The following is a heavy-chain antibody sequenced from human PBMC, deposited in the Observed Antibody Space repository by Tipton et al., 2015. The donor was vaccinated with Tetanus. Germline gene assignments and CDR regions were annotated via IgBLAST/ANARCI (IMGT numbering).Heavy chain of an antibody. Sequence: GLVKPSETLSLTCAVYGGSFSAYYWSWIRQSPGKGLEWIGEINHSGSTTYSPSFKSRVTISVDTPKNQFSLKLTSLTVADTAVYHCARGGSYSYGPRGFDLWGRGPLVTVPP. D-gene: IGHD5-18*01. CDR1: GGSFSAYY. J-gene: IGHJ2*01. CDR3: ARGGSYSYGPRGFDL. V-gene: IGHV4-34*01. CDR2: INHSGST.